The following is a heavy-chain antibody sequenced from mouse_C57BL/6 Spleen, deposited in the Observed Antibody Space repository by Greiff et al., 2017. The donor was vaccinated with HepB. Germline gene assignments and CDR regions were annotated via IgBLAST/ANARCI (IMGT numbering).Heavy chain of an antibody. Sequence: EVHLVESGAGLVKPGGSLKLSCAASGFTFSSYAMSWVRQTPEKRLEWVAYISSGGDYINYADTVKGRITISRDNASNPLYLKMSSLKSEDTAMYYCTREGSYSDSYWYFDVWGTGTTVTVSS. V-gene: IGHV5-9-1*02. CDR2: ISSGGDYI. CDR3: TREGSYSDSYWYFDV. J-gene: IGHJ1*03. D-gene: IGHD2-12*01. CDR1: GFTFSSYA.